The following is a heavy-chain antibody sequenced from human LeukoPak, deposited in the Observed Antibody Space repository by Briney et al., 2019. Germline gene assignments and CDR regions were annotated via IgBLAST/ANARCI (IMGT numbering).Heavy chain of an antibody. J-gene: IGHJ4*02. CDR1: GGSFSGYY. CDR3: ALIPFAGSPFDY. CDR2: INHSGST. V-gene: IGHV4-34*01. Sequence: PSETLSLTCAVYGGSFSGYYWSWIRQPPGKGLEWIGEINHSGSTNYNPSLKSPVTISVDTSKNQFSLKLSSVTAADTAVYYCALIPFAGSPFDYWGQGTLVTVSS. D-gene: IGHD2-21*01.